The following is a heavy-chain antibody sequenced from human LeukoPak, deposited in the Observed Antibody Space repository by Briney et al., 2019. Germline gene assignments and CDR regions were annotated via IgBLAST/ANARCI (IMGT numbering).Heavy chain of an antibody. CDR2: INPNSGGT. V-gene: IGHV1-2*02. CDR1: GYTFTGYY. Sequence: ASVKVSCKASGYTFTGYYMHWVRQAPGQGLEWMGWINPNSGGTNYAQKFQGRITMTRDTSISTAYMELSRLRSDDTAVYYCARDPDPSGSYPIQHWGQGTLVTVSS. D-gene: IGHD1-26*01. J-gene: IGHJ1*01. CDR3: ARDPDPSGSYPIQH.